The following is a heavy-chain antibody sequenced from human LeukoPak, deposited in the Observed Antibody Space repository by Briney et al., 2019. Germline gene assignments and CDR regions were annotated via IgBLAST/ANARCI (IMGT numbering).Heavy chain of an antibody. CDR1: GGTFSSYA. D-gene: IGHD2-8*01. J-gene: IGHJ6*02. V-gene: IGHV1-69*05. CDR3: ASVYLYGMDV. CDR2: IIPIFGTA. Sequence: SVKVSCKASGGTFSSYAISWVRQAPGQGLEWMGGIIPIFGTANYAQKFQGRVTMTRDTPTNTVYMELSSLRTEDTAVYYCASVYLYGMDVWGQGTTVTVSS.